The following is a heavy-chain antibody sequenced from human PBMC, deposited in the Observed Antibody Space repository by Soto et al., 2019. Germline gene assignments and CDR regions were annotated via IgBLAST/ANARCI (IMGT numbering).Heavy chain of an antibody. CDR1: GGTFSSYA. Sequence: SVKVSCKASGGTFSSYAISWVRQAPGQGLEWMGGIIPIFGTANYAQKFQGRVTMTTDTSTSTAYMELRSLRSDDTAVYYCATTADNWNYGDYYYYGMDVWGQGTTVTVSS. CDR3: ATTADNWNYGDYYYYGMDV. J-gene: IGHJ6*02. CDR2: IIPIFGTA. V-gene: IGHV1-69*05. D-gene: IGHD1-7*01.